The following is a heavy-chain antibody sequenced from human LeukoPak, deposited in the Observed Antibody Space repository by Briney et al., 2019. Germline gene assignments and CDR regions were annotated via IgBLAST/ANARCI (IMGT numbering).Heavy chain of an antibody. V-gene: IGHV4-38-2*01. Sequence: SETLSLTCAVSGYSISSGYYWGWIRQPPGKGLEGSGSIYHSGSTYYKPSLKSRVTISVDTSKNQFCMKLSSVTAADTAVYYCARGVGWGYYFDYWGQGTLVTVSS. D-gene: IGHD3-16*01. CDR3: ARGVGWGYYFDY. CDR2: IYHSGST. CDR1: GYSISSGYY. J-gene: IGHJ4*02.